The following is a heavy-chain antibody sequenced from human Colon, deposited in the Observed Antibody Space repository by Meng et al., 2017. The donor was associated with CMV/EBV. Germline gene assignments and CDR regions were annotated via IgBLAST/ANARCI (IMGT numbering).Heavy chain of an antibody. CDR2: IDWNGGSI. J-gene: IGHJ4*02. D-gene: IGHD5-18*01. Sequence: GGSLRLSCAASGFTFNDYAMHWVRQAPGKGLEWVSSIDWNGGSISYSDSVRGRFTISRDNAKSSLYLQMSSLMPDDTALYYCARGLAPGAPYSWVLGYFDFWGQGTLVTVSS. V-gene: IGHV3-9*01. CDR3: ARGLAPGAPYSWVLGYFDF. CDR1: GFTFNDYA.